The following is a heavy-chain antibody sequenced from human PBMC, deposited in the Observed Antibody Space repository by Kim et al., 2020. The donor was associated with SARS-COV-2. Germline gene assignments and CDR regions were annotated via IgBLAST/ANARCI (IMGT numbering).Heavy chain of an antibody. CDR2: IKAISDGEPT. J-gene: IGHJ4*02. Sequence: GGSLRLSCAGSGFTFRGAWMTWIRQAPGKGLEWIGRIKAISDGEPTEYAAPVKGRFTISRDDSKNTLYLQMNSLKSEDTGVYYGGVGVPEYDYRGQGTLVTVSS. D-gene: IGHD2-15*01. V-gene: IGHV3-15*05. CDR1: GFTFRGAW. CDR3: GVGVPEYDY.